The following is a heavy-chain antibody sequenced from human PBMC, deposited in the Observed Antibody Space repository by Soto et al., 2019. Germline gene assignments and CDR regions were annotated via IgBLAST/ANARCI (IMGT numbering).Heavy chain of an antibody. CDR2: IVVGSDNT. CDR1: GFTFTRSV. CDR3: AAAYFGDYLRAFDI. J-gene: IGHJ3*02. D-gene: IGHD4-17*01. V-gene: IGHV1-58*01. Sequence: QMQLVQSGPEVKKTGTSVKVSCKASGFTFTRSVVQWVRQARGQRLEWIGWIVVGSDNTKYAQEFQERVTITRDMTTSTAYREMSSLRSEDTDVYYCAAAYFGDYLRAFDIWGQGTMVTVSS.